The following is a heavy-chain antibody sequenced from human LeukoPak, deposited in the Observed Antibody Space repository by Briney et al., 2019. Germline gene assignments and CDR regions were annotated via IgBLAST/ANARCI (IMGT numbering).Heavy chain of an antibody. CDR1: GYTFTSYD. CDR3: ARVGAAGTRNPALVY. Sequence: ASVKVSCKASGYTFTSYDINWVRQATGRGLEWMGWMNPNSGNTGYAQKFQGRVTMTRNTSISTAYMELSSLRSEDTAVYYCARVGAAGTRNPALVYWGQGTLVTVSS. J-gene: IGHJ4*02. V-gene: IGHV1-8*01. D-gene: IGHD6-13*01. CDR2: MNPNSGNT.